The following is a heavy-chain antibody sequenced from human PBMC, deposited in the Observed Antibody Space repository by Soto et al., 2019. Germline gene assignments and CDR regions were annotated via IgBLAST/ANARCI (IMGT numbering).Heavy chain of an antibody. D-gene: IGHD5-18*01. CDR2: IIPIFGTA. J-gene: IGHJ5*02. V-gene: IGHV1-69*13. CDR3: ARSLDTAYTWFAP. CDR1: GGTFSSYA. Sequence: SVKVYCQASGGTFSSYAISWVRQAPGQGLEWMGGIIPIFGTANYAQKFQGRVTITADESTSTAYMELSSLRSEDTAVYYCARSLDTAYTWFAPWGQGTMATVS.